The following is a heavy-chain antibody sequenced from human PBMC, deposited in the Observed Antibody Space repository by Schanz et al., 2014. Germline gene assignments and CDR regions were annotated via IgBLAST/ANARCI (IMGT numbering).Heavy chain of an antibody. D-gene: IGHD2-2*01. CDR2: INHGGTT. CDR1: GGSFSGYY. CDR3: ARAARRTRVVPLYFDY. Sequence: QVQLQESGPGLVKPSGTLSLTCAVYGGSFSGYYWSWIRQPQGKGLEWISEINHGGTTNYNPSLKSRVTISGDTSKNQFSLKLRSVTAADTAVYYCARAARRTRVVPLYFDYWGQGTLVTVSS. V-gene: IGHV4-34*01. J-gene: IGHJ4*02.